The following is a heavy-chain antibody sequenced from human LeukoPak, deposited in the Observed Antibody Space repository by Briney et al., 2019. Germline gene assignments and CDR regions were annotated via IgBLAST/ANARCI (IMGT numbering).Heavy chain of an antibody. CDR3: ARGDSSWGFNSGYYYYGMDV. Sequence: GASVKVSCKASGYTFTSYYMHWVRQAPGQGLEWMGWINPNSGGTNYAQKFQGRVTMTRDTSISTAYMELSRLRSDDTAVYYCARGDSSWGFNSGYYYYGMDVWGQGTTVTVSS. CDR1: GYTFTSYY. J-gene: IGHJ6*02. CDR2: INPNSGGT. D-gene: IGHD6-13*01. V-gene: IGHV1-2*02.